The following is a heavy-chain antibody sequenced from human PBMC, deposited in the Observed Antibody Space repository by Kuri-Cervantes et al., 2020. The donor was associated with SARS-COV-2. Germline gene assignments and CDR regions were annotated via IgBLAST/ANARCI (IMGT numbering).Heavy chain of an antibody. Sequence: GGSLRLSCAASGSTFSSYGMHWVRQAPGKGLEWVAVIWYDGSNKYYADSVKGRFTISRDNSKNTLYLQMNSLRAEDTAVYYCAGSSGWYTYYYYGMDVWGQGTTVTVSS. CDR3: AGSSGWYTYYYYGMDV. J-gene: IGHJ6*02. V-gene: IGHV3-33*08. CDR2: IWYDGSNK. CDR1: GSTFSSYG. D-gene: IGHD6-19*01.